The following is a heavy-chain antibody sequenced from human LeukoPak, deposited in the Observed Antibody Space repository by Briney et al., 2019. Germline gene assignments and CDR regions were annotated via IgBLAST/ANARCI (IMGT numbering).Heavy chain of an antibody. CDR3: ARDTRCTNSNCYGPFDY. J-gene: IGHJ4*01. Sequence: GGSLRLXCAASGFTFDDYAMHWGRQTPGKRLEWVSLISGDGGSPEYTDSVKGRFTISRDNSNHSLYLQMNSLRTEDTALYFCARDTRCTNSNCYGPFDYWGHGALVTVSS. CDR1: GFTFDDYA. D-gene: IGHD2-8*01. V-gene: IGHV3-43*02. CDR2: ISGDGGSP.